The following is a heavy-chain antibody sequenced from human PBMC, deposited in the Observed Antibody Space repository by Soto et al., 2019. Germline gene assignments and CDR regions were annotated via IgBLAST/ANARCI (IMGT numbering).Heavy chain of an antibody. CDR2: ISYGDGDYI. J-gene: IGHJ2*01. CDR3: VKNRGAGSLSNWSFAS. Sequence: PGGSLRLSCAASEFTFSNYAMSWVRQAPGKGLEWVSAISYGDGDYIHYSDSVKGRFTISRDNSRNTLYLQMNSLRADDTAVYYCVKNRGAGSLSNWSFASWGRGSLVTVSS. CDR1: EFTFSNYA. V-gene: IGHV3-23*01. D-gene: IGHD1-26*01.